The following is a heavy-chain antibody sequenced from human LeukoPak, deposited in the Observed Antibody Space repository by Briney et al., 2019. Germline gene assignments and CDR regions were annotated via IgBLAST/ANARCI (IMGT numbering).Heavy chain of an antibody. Sequence: GGSLRLSCATSGFLFEDHAINWVRQAPGKGLEWVSNINWNGGSTGYADSVKGRFTISRDNAKNSPYLQMNGLRDDDTALYFCARDMLLGDAFDIWGQGAMVIVSS. V-gene: IGHV3-20*04. CDR1: GFLFEDHA. D-gene: IGHD2-15*01. CDR2: INWNGGST. J-gene: IGHJ3*02. CDR3: ARDMLLGDAFDI.